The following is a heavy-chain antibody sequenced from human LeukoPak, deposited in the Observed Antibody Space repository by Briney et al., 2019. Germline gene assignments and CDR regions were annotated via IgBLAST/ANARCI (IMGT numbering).Heavy chain of an antibody. CDR1: GFTFSSYS. Sequence: GGSLRLSCAASGFTFSSYSMNWVRQAPGKGLEWVSSISSSSSYIYYADSVKGRFTISRDNAKNSLYLQMNSLRAEDTAVYYCARGPSHYYDSSGYSGGDDYWGQGTLVTVSS. D-gene: IGHD3-22*01. CDR2: ISSSSSYI. V-gene: IGHV3-21*01. J-gene: IGHJ4*02. CDR3: ARGPSHYYDSSGYSGGDDY.